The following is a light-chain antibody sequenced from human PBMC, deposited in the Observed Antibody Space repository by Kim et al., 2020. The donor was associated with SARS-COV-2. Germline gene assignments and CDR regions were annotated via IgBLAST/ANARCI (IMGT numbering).Light chain of an antibody. CDR3: QQYSNRWT. CDR1: QSISGG. V-gene: IGKV1-5*01. J-gene: IGKJ1*01. CDR2: DAS. Sequence: GDKVTITCRASQSISGGVAWYQQKTGKAPKLLIYDASSLESGVPSKFRGSGSGADFTLIVSSLQPDDFGTYYCQQYSNRWTFGQGTKV.